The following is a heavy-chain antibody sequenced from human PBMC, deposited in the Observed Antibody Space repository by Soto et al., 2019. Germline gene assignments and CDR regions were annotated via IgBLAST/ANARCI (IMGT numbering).Heavy chain of an antibody. V-gene: IGHV3-23*01. CDR2: ISGTGGGT. D-gene: IGHD3-10*01. CDR1: GFTFSNYA. J-gene: IGHJ6*02. CDR3: AKRAFYGSGIPNYYGMDV. Sequence: ESGGGLVQPGGSLRLSCAASGFTFSNYAMTWVRQAPGKGLEWVSVISGTGGGTNNADSVKGRFTTSRDNSKNTLYLQMNSLRAEDTAVYYCAKRAFYGSGIPNYYGMDVWGQGTAVTVSS.